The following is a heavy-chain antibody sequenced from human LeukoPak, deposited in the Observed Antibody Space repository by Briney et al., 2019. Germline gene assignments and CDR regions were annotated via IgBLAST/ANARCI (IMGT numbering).Heavy chain of an antibody. J-gene: IGHJ4*02. D-gene: IGHD3-10*01. CDR1: GFTFSSYA. V-gene: IGHV3-23*01. CDR3: AKGPMVRGVIILGDY. CDR2: ISSSGGST. Sequence: GGSLRLSCAASGFTFSSYAMSWVRQAPGKGLEWVSAISSSGGSTYYADSVKGRFTIPRDNSKNTLYLQMNSLRAEDTAVYYCAKGPMVRGVIILGDYWGQGTLVTVSS.